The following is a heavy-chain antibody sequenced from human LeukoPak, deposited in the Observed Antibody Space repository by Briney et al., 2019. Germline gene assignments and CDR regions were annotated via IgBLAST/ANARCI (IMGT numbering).Heavy chain of an antibody. D-gene: IGHD3-10*01. CDR1: GGSFSGYY. CDR3: ARRGSGLWYFDL. Sequence: SETLSLTCAVYGGSFSGYYWSWIRQPPGKGLEWIGEINHSGSTNYNPSLKSRVTISIDTSKNQFSLKLSSVTAADTAVYYCARRGSGLWYFDLWGRGTLVTVSS. V-gene: IGHV4-34*01. J-gene: IGHJ2*01. CDR2: INHSGST.